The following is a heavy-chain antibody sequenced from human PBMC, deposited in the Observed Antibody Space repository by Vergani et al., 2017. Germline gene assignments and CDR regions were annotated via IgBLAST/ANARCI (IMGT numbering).Heavy chain of an antibody. CDR2: IDSRGSTI. CDR1: GFTFSDFY. CDR3: ARRRGSGSYDS. Sequence: VQLLESGGGLVQPGGSLRLSCAASGFTFSDFYMSWIRQAPGKGPEWVSYIDSRGSTIYYADSVKGRFTMSRDNAKNSLYLQMNSLRAEDTAVYYCARRRGSGSYDSWGQGTLVTVSS. D-gene: IGHD1-26*01. V-gene: IGHV3-11*01. J-gene: IGHJ5*01.